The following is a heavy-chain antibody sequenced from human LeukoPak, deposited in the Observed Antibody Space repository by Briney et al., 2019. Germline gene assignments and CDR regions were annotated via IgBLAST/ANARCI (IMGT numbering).Heavy chain of an antibody. D-gene: IGHD3-3*01. J-gene: IGHJ6*03. CDR3: ARGVDTIFGVVIPPYCYYYMDV. V-gene: IGHV1-18*01. Sequence: ASVKVSCKASGYTFTSYGISWVRQAPGQGLEWMGGISAYNGNTNYAQKLQGRVTMTTDTSTSTAYMELRSLRSDDTAVYYCARGVDTIFGVVIPPYCYYYMDVWGKGTTVTVSS. CDR2: ISAYNGNT. CDR1: GYTFTSYG.